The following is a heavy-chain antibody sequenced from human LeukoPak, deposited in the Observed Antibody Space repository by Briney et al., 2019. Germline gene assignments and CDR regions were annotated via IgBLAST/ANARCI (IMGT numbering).Heavy chain of an antibody. Sequence: ASVKVSCKASGYTFTSYYMHWVRQAPGQGLEWMGIINPSGGSTSYAQKFQGRVTMTRDMSTSTVYMELSSLRSEDTAVYYCARRRYGSDPAYDAFDIWGQGTMVTVSS. V-gene: IGHV1-46*01. CDR1: GYTFTSYY. CDR3: ARRRYGSDPAYDAFDI. CDR2: INPSGGST. D-gene: IGHD2-15*01. J-gene: IGHJ3*02.